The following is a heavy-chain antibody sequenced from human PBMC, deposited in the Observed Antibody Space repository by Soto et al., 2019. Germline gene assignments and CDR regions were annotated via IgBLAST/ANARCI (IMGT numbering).Heavy chain of an antibody. J-gene: IGHJ3*02. D-gene: IGHD6-19*01. CDR3: AKDVGWRIENSFDI. CDR1: GFTFSSYA. CDR2: ISGSGGST. V-gene: IGHV3-23*01. Sequence: GGSLRLSCAASGFTFSSYAMSWVRQAPGKGLEWVSAISGSGGSTYYAYSVKGRFTISRDNSKNTLYLQMNSLRAEDTAVYCCAKDVGWRIENSFDIWGQGTMVTVSS.